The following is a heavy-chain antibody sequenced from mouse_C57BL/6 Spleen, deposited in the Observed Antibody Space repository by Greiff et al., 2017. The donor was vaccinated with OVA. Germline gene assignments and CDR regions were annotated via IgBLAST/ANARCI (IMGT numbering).Heavy chain of an antibody. D-gene: IGHD1-1*01. V-gene: IGHV1-66*01. CDR3: ARGSMTTVVATDWFAY. Sequence: QVQLQQSGPELVKPGASVKISCKASGYSFTSYYIHWVKQRPGQGLEWIGWIYPGSGNTKYNEKFKGKATLTADTSSSTAYMQLSSLTSAASAVFYGARGSMTTVVATDWFAYWGKGTLGTVSA. CDR2: IYPGSGNT. J-gene: IGHJ3*01. CDR1: GYSFTSYY.